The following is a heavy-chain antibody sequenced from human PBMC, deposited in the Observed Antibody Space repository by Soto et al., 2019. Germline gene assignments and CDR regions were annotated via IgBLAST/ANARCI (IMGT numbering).Heavy chain of an antibody. V-gene: IGHV1-3*01. Sequence: ASVKVSCKASGYTFTSYAMHWVRQAPGQRLEWMGWINAANGNTQYSQKFQGRVTITKDTSASTAYMELSSLRSEDTAVYYCAREGWAGWYGFDYWGQGTLVTVS. D-gene: IGHD6-19*01. CDR1: GYTFTSYA. J-gene: IGHJ4*02. CDR3: AREGWAGWYGFDY. CDR2: INAANGNT.